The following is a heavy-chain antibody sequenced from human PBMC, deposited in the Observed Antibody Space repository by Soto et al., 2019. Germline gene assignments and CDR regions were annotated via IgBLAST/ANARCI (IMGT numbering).Heavy chain of an antibody. CDR1: GFTFSSYG. Sequence: GGSLRLSCAASGFTFSSYGMHWVRQAPGKGLEWVAVIWYDGSNKYYADSVKGRFTISRDNSKNTLYLQMNSLRAEDTAVYYCAREMVGSYIRVGYSGYDFAFDIWGQGTMVTVSS. V-gene: IGHV3-33*01. J-gene: IGHJ3*02. CDR3: AREMVGSYIRVGYSGYDFAFDI. D-gene: IGHD5-12*01. CDR2: IWYDGSNK.